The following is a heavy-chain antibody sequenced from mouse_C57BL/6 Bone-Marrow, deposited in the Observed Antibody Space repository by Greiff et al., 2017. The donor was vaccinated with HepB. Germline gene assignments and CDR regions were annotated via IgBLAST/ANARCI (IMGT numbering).Heavy chain of an antibody. D-gene: IGHD2-5*01. CDR3: AKCYYSNFWFAY. Sequence: EVKLMESGPGLVKPSQSLSLTCSVTGYSITSGYYWNWIRQFPGNKLEWMGYISYDGSNNYNPSLKNRISITRDTSKNQFFLKLNSVTTEDTATYYCAKCYYSNFWFAYWGQGTLVTVSA. V-gene: IGHV3-6*01. CDR1: GYSITSGYY. CDR2: ISYDGSN. J-gene: IGHJ3*01.